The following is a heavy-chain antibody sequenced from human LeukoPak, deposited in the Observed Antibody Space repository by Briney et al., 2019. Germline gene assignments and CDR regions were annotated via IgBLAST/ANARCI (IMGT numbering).Heavy chain of an antibody. D-gene: IGHD2-15*01. CDR1: GGSISSSSCH. V-gene: IGHV4-39*07. Sequence: PSETLSLTCTVSGGSISSSSCHWGWIRQPPGKGLEWIGSIYYSGSIYYNPSLKSRVTISIDKSKNQFSLNLRSVTAADTAVYYCARDLRGGSFSFDFWGQGTLVTVSS. CDR2: IYYSGSI. J-gene: IGHJ4*02. CDR3: ARDLRGGSFSFDF.